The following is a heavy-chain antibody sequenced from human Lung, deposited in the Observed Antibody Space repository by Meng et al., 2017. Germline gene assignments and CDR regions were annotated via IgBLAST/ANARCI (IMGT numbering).Heavy chain of an antibody. CDR2: INHGGST. Sequence: VDLHAVAPDLLWPSETLSLTCAVYGVSLIGSYWSCIRQSPAKGLEWIGKINHGGSTNYNPSLESRVTISVDTPKNQFSLRLTSMTVADTAVYYCARERHSTIIRGVIDFWGQGALVTVSS. V-gene: IGHV4-34*01. J-gene: IGHJ4*02. CDR3: ARERHSTIIRGVIDF. D-gene: IGHD3-10*01. CDR1: GVSLIGSY.